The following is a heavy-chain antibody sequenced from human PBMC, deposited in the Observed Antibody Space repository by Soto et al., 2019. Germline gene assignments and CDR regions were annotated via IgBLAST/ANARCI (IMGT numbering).Heavy chain of an antibody. CDR3: ARDGYDGSGSPYPAY. CDR2: IYYLGST. V-gene: IGHV4-59*01. Sequence: TLSLTCSVSGGSMSEYFWSWIRQSPGKGLEWIGYIYYLGSTDYNPSLKSRVTISADTSKRQFSLRLTSVTAADTAVYYCARDGYDGSGSPYPAYWGPGTQVTVSS. CDR1: GGSMSEYF. J-gene: IGHJ4*02. D-gene: IGHD3-10*01.